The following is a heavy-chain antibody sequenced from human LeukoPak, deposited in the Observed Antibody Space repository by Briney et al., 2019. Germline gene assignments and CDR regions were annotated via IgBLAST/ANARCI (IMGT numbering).Heavy chain of an antibody. Sequence: GGSLRLSCAASGFTFSRYWMNWVRQAPGKGLEWVASIKEDGREKSYVDSVKGRFTISRDNAKNSLYLQMNSLRAEDTAIYYCVSCGTTTCIIRFDHWGQGTLVTVSS. CDR2: IKEDGREK. CDR1: GFTFSRYW. CDR3: VSCGTTTCIIRFDH. D-gene: IGHD2-2*01. J-gene: IGHJ4*02. V-gene: IGHV3-7*01.